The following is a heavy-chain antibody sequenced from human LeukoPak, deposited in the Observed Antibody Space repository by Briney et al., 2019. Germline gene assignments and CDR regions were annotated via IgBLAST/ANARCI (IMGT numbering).Heavy chain of an antibody. J-gene: IGHJ4*01. CDR3: ARDGTAAGLYFDL. D-gene: IGHD6-13*01. Sequence: GGSLRLSCEVSGFTFTDYWMNWVRQAPGKGPEWVASIRQDGSEKTYVDSVKGRYTISRDNTKNSLSLQLNGLRAEDTAVYYCARDGTAAGLYFDLWGQGTLVTVSS. CDR1: GFTFTDYW. CDR2: IRQDGSEK. V-gene: IGHV3-7*01.